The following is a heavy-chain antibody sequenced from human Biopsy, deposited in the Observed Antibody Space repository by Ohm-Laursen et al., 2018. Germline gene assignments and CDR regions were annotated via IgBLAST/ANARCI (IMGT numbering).Heavy chain of an antibody. V-gene: IGHV3-23*01. J-gene: IGHJ5*02. CDR1: GFTFSGYA. CDR3: AKGRSGGTGHGNWFDP. CDR2: VTGSGRST. Sequence: GSLRLFCAASGFTFSGYAMSWVRQGPEKGLEWVSVVTGSGRSTYYTDSVKGRFSISRDNSKNTLYLQMNSLRVEDTAVYYCAKGRSGGTGHGNWFDPWGQGTLVIVSS. D-gene: IGHD3-10*01.